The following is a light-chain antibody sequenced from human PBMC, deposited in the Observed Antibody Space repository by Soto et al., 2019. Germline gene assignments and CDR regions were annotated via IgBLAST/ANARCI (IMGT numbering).Light chain of an antibody. V-gene: IGLV2-23*01. Sequence: QSALTQPASASGPPGQSITISCTGTSSDVGSYNLVSWYQQHPGKAPKLMIYEGSKRPSGVSNRFSGSKSGNTASLTISGLQAEDEADYYCCSYAGSSPYVFGTGTKVTVL. J-gene: IGLJ1*01. CDR2: EGS. CDR1: SSDVGSYNL. CDR3: CSYAGSSPYV.